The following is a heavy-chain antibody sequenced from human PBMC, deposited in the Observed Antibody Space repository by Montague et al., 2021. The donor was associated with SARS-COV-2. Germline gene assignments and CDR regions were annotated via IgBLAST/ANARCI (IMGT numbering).Heavy chain of an antibody. D-gene: IGHD3-3*01. CDR3: ARSFSIFGVVVIQPYFDH. CDR2: IDWDDDK. J-gene: IGHJ4*02. V-gene: IGHV2-70*01. Sequence: PALVKPTQTLTLTCTFSGFSLSTSGMCVSWIRQPPGKALEWLALIDWDDDKYYSTSLKTRLTISKDTSKNQVVLTMTNMDPVDTATYYCARSFSIFGVVVIQPYFDHWGQGTLVTVSS. CDR1: GFSLSTSGMC.